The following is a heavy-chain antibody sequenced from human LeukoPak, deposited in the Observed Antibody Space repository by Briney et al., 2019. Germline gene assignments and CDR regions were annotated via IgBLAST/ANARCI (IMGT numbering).Heavy chain of an antibody. CDR3: ATSTRYYYYYGMDV. V-gene: IGHV3-30-3*01. J-gene: IGHJ6*02. CDR2: ISYDGSNE. CDR1: GFTFSRYA. Sequence: PGGSLRLSCAASGFTFSRYAMHWVRQAPGKGLEWVAVISYDGSNEYYADSVKGRFTISRDSSENTLYLQMNSLRAEDTAVYYCATSTRYYYYYGMDVWGQGTTVTVSS. D-gene: IGHD6-6*01.